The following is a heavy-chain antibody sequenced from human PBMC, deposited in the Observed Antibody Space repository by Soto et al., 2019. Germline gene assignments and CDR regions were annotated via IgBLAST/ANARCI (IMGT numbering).Heavy chain of an antibody. J-gene: IGHJ5*02. CDR1: GGSISSSSYY. D-gene: IGHD2-2*01. Sequence: SETLSLTCTVSGGSISSSSYYWGWIRQPPRKGMVWIGIIYYSGSTYYNPSLKSRVTISVDTSKNQFSLKLSSVTAADTAVYYCASGGYCSSTSCYDGGWFDPWGQGTLVTVSS. V-gene: IGHV4-39*01. CDR2: IYYSGST. CDR3: ASGGYCSSTSCYDGGWFDP.